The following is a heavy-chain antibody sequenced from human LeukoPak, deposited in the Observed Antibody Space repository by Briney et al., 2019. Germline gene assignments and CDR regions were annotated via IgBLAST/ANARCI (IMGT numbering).Heavy chain of an antibody. CDR3: ATYDFWSGYSHYDY. J-gene: IGHJ4*02. D-gene: IGHD3-3*01. V-gene: IGHV3-11*04. CDR1: GFTFSDYY. Sequence: GGSLRLSCAASGFTFSDYYMSWIRQAPGKGLEWVSYISSSGSTIYNADSVKGRFTISRDNAKNSLYLQMNSLRAEDTAVYYCATYDFWSGYSHYDYWGQGTLVTVSS. CDR2: ISSSGSTI.